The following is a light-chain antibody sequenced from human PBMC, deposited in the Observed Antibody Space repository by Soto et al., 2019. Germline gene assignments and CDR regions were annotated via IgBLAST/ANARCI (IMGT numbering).Light chain of an antibody. CDR3: QQYGSSPT. V-gene: IGKV3-20*01. CDR1: QSLSTSY. J-gene: IGKJ5*01. CDR2: AAS. Sequence: EIVLTQSPGTLSLFPGERATLSCRASQSLSTSYLAWYRLKPGQAPRLLIYAASSRASGIPDRFSGSGSGTYFTLTISRLEPEDFAVYYCQQYGSSPTFGQGTRLEIK.